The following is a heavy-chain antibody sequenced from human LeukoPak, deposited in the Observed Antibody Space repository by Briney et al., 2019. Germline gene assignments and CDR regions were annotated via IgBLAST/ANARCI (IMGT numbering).Heavy chain of an antibody. V-gene: IGHV3-66*01. D-gene: IGHD3-22*01. CDR2: IYSGGTT. J-gene: IGHJ4*02. CDR1: GFTVSSSH. Sequence: GGSLRLSCAASGFTVSSSHMSWVRQAPGKGLEWVSVIYSGGTTYYADSVKGRFTISRDNSKNTLYLQMNSLRAEDTAVYYCASNYYDSSGYYYQFDYWGQGTLVTVSS. CDR3: ASNYYDSSGYYYQFDY.